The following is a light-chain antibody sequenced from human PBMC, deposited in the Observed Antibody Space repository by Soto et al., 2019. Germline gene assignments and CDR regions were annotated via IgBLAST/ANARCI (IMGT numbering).Light chain of an antibody. CDR2: EVC. V-gene: IGLV2-14*01. Sequence: QSALTQPASVSGSPGQSITISCTGTSSDVGFSNYVSWYQQHPGKAPKLMIYEVCNRPSGVSSRFSGSKSGNTASLTISGLQAEDEADYYCNSFTSGSTPPVFGTGTKVTVL. CDR3: NSFTSGSTPPV. CDR1: SSDVGFSNY. J-gene: IGLJ1*01.